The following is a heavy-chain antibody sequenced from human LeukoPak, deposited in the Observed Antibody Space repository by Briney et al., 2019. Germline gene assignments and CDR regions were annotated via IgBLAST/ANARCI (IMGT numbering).Heavy chain of an antibody. Sequence: ASVKVSCKVSGYTLTELSMHWVRQAPGKGLEWMGGFDPEDGETIYAQKFQGRVTMTEDTSTDTAYMELSSLRSEDTAVYYCATDRAGSGSYGDLDYWGQGTLVTVSS. D-gene: IGHD1-26*01. CDR3: ATDRAGSGSYGDLDY. V-gene: IGHV1-24*01. J-gene: IGHJ4*02. CDR1: GYTLTELS. CDR2: FDPEDGET.